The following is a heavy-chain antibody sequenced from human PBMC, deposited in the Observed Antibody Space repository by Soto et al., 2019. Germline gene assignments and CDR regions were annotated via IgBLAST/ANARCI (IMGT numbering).Heavy chain of an antibody. J-gene: IGHJ4*02. Sequence: QVPLVESGGGVVQPERSLRLSCAASGFTFSSYGMHWVRQAPGKGLEWVAVIWYDGSNKYYADSVKGRFTISRDNXXNTLYLQMNSLRAEDTAVYYCARDAGEVITRAYDYWGQGTLVTVSS. CDR3: ARDAGEVITRAYDY. CDR2: IWYDGSNK. CDR1: GFTFSSYG. D-gene: IGHD3-22*01. V-gene: IGHV3-33*01.